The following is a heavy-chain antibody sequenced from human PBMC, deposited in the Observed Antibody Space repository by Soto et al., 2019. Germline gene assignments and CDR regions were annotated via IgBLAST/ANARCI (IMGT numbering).Heavy chain of an antibody. CDR2: FSSSGGSI. J-gene: IGHJ6*04. Sequence: GGSLRLSCAASGFTFSSYEINWVRQATGKGREGVSYFSSSGGSIYYADFGKGRFTISRDNGKNSLYLQMTSRRGEDTAVYYCARGHKGGYYYYGMDVWGEGTTVTVSS. V-gene: IGHV3-48*03. CDR1: GFTFSSYE. CDR3: ARGHKGGYYYYGMDV.